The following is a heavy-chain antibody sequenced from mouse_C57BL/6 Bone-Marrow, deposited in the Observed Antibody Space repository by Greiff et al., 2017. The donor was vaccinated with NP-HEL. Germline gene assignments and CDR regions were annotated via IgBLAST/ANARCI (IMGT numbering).Heavy chain of an antibody. CDR3: ARGDYGSSRFGYAMDY. CDR2: IYPGDGDT. CDR1: GYAFSSYW. Sequence: QVQLQQSGAELVKPGASVKISCKASGYAFSSYWMNWVKERPGKGLEWIGQIYPGDGDTKYNGKFKGKATLTADKYSSTAYMQVSSLTSEDSAFYFCARGDYGSSRFGYAMDYWGQGTSVTVSS. J-gene: IGHJ4*01. V-gene: IGHV1-80*01. D-gene: IGHD1-1*01.